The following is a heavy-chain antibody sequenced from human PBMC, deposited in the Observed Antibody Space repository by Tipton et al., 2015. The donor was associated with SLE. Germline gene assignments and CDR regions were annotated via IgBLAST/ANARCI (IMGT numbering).Heavy chain of an antibody. D-gene: IGHD6-13*01. Sequence: QSGAEVKKPGASVKVSCKASGYTFTSYGISWVRQAPGQGLEWMGGIIPIFGTANYAQKFQGRVTITTDESTSTAYMELSSLRSEDTAVYYCARGYSSSWYEGYFDYWGQGTLVTVSS. CDR2: IIPIFGTA. V-gene: IGHV1-69*05. J-gene: IGHJ4*02. CDR3: ARGYSSSWYEGYFDY. CDR1: GYTFTSYG.